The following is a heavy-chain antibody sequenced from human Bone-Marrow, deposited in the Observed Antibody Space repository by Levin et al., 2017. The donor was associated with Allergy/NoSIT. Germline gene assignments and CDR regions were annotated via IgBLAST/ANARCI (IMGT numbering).Heavy chain of an antibody. V-gene: IGHV3-30*18. CDR3: AKNRGYTYVSDAIDV. D-gene: IGHD5-18*01. CDR1: GFTFSSFG. J-gene: IGHJ3*01. Sequence: GESLKISCAASGFTFSSFGLHWVRQAPGKGLEWLAVILYDGSEKSYADSVKGRFTISRDNSKDTLYLQMSSLGPGDPAIYYCAKNRGYTYVSDAIDVWGRGTMVTVSS. CDR2: ILYDGSEK.